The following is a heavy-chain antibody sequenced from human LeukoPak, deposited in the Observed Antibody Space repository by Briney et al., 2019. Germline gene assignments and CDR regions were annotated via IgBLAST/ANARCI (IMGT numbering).Heavy chain of an antibody. CDR2: IRSKGDSYAT. D-gene: IGHD3-16*01. CDR3: TRHIDQWDNYDTQPVDY. J-gene: IGHJ4*02. CDR1: GFDFSTST. V-gene: IGHV3-73*01. Sequence: GGSLRLSCAASGFDFSTSTIHWVRQASGKGLEWVGHIRSKGDSYATAYAASVKGRFSFSRIDSKSTAFLQMNSLKTEDTAVYYCTRHIDQWDNYDTQPVDYWGQGTLVTVSS.